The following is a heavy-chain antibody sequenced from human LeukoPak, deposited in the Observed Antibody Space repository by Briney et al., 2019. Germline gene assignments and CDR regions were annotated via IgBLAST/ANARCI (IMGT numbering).Heavy chain of an antibody. Sequence: GASVKVSCKASGYTFTSYDINWVRQATGQGLECMGWMNPNSGNTGYAQEFQGRVTMTRNTSISTAYMELSSLRSEDTAVYYCARVRSYYDSSGYYWVYWGQGTLVTVSS. CDR2: MNPNSGNT. CDR3: ARVRSYYDSSGYYWVY. J-gene: IGHJ4*02. D-gene: IGHD3-22*01. CDR1: GYTFTSYD. V-gene: IGHV1-8*01.